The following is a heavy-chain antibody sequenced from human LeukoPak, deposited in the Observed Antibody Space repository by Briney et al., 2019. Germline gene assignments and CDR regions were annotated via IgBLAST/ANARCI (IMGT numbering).Heavy chain of an antibody. CDR3: ARATLGYSSGWYDN. CDR1: GFTLSSYW. D-gene: IGHD6-19*01. J-gene: IGHJ5*02. CDR2: IKSDGSST. Sequence: GGSLRLSCAASGFTLSSYWMHWVRQAPGKGLVWVSRIKSDGSSTTYADSVKGRFTISRDNAKNTLYLQMNSLRAEDTAVYYCARATLGYSSGWYDNWGQGTLVTVSS. V-gene: IGHV3-74*01.